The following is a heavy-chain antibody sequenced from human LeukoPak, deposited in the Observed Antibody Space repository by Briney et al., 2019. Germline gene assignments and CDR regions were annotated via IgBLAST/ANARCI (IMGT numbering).Heavy chain of an antibody. D-gene: IGHD3-22*01. J-gene: IGHJ4*02. V-gene: IGHV4-38-2*02. CDR2: IYHSGST. CDR3: ARDLTPGYYDSSGYYQIEDY. Sequence: SETLSLTCTVSGYSISSGYYWGWIRPPPGKELEGIGSIYHSGSTYYNPSLKSRVTISVDTSKNQFSLKLSSVTAADTAVYYCARDLTPGYYDSSGYYQIEDYWGQGTLVTVSS. CDR1: GYSISSGYY.